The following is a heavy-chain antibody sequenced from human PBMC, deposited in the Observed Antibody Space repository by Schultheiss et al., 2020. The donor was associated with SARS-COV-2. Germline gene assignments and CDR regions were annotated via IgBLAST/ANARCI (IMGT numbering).Heavy chain of an antibody. J-gene: IGHJ6*03. V-gene: IGHV4-34*01. CDR1: GGSISSYY. D-gene: IGHD1-26*01. CDR3: ARVLSGSPFYDYYMDV. CDR2: INHSGST. Sequence: SETLSLTCTVSGGSISSYYWSWIRQPPGKGLEWIGEINHSGSTNYNPSLKSRVTISVDTSKNQFSLKLSSVTAADTAVYYCARVLSGSPFYDYYMDVWGKGTTVTVSS.